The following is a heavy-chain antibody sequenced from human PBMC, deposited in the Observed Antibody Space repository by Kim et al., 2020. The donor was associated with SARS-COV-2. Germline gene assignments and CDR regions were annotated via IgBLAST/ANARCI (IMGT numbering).Heavy chain of an antibody. CDR1: GFTFSSYA. Sequence: GGSLRLSCAASGFTFSSYAMSWVRQAPGKGLEWVSAISGSGGSTYYADSVKGRFTISRDNSKNTLYLQMNSLRAEDTAVYYCAKDPGAAAGTGGYFDYWGQGTLVTVSS. J-gene: IGHJ4*02. V-gene: IGHV3-23*01. D-gene: IGHD6-13*01. CDR2: ISGSGGST. CDR3: AKDPGAAAGTGGYFDY.